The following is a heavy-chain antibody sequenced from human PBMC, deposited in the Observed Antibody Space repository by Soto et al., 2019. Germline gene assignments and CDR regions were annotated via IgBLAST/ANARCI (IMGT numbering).Heavy chain of an antibody. D-gene: IGHD3-3*01. CDR1: GFTFSSYA. J-gene: IGHJ6*02. CDR3: AREMSDFWSGYLSNYYYYYGMDV. V-gene: IGHV3-30-3*01. Sequence: QVQLVESGGGVVQPGRSLRLSCAASGFTFSSYAMHWVRQAPGKGLEWVAVISYDGSNKYYADSVKGRFTISRDNSKNTLYLQMNSLRAEDTAVYYCAREMSDFWSGYLSNYYYYYGMDVCGQGTTVTVSS. CDR2: ISYDGSNK.